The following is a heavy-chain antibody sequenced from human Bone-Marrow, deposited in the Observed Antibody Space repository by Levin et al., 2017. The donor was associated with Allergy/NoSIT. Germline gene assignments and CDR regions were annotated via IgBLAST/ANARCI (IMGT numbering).Heavy chain of an antibody. D-gene: IGHD3-16*01. V-gene: IGHV1-2*02. Sequence: GESLKISCKASGYIFTDYYIHWVRQAPGQGLEWMGWINPNSGGTKYAQKFQGRVTMTRDTSISTAYVDLSRLRFDDTAVYYCARAIASGGNTYYDYYRDGWGKGTTVTVSS. J-gene: IGHJ6*03. CDR2: INPNSGGT. CDR3: ARAIASGGNTYYDYYRDG. CDR1: GYIFTDYY.